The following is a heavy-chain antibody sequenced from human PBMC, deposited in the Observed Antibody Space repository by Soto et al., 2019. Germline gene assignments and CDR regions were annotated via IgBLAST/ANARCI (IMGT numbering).Heavy chain of an antibody. D-gene: IGHD6-13*01. V-gene: IGHV3-7*01. CDR2: IKQDGGEK. Sequence: EVQLVESGGGLVQPGGSLRLSCAASGFTFNSYWMSWVRQTPGKGLEWVANIKQDGGEKHYVDPVKGRITITRDNAKNSLHLQMNSLRVEDTGVYYCARDGPLYSPTSGWFGPWGQGTLVTVSS. CDR1: GFTFNSYW. J-gene: IGHJ5*02. CDR3: ARDGPLYSPTSGWFGP.